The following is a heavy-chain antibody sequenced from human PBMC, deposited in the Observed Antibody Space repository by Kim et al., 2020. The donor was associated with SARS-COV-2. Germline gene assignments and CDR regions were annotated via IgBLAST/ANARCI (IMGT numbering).Heavy chain of an antibody. Sequence: NYNPSLKSRVLISVDPSKNQFSLKLSSVTAADTAVYYCARVPAGDKGFDYWGQGTLVTVSS. V-gene: IGHV4-59*01. D-gene: IGHD3-16*01. CDR3: ARVPAGDKGFDY. J-gene: IGHJ4*02.